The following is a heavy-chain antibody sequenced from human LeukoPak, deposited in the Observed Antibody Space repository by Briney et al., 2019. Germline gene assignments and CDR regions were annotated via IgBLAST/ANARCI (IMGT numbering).Heavy chain of an antibody. V-gene: IGHV1-2*02. Sequence: ASVKVSCKASGYTFTGYAIHWVRQAPGQGLEWMGWINPEKRDTGYAHKFQGRVTMTSDTSISTAYMELSSLRSDDTAVYYCAKKVRGPSHPLDFWGQGTLVAVSS. CDR1: GYTFTGYA. CDR2: INPEKRDT. CDR3: AKKVRGPSHPLDF. J-gene: IGHJ4*02. D-gene: IGHD5-12*01.